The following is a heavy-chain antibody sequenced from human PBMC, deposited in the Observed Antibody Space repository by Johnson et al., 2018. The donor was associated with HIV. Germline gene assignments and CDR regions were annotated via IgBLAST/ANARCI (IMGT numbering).Heavy chain of an antibody. J-gene: IGHJ3*02. CDR2: ISWNSGSI. CDR1: TFDDYA. Sequence: TFDDYAMNWVRQAPGKGLEWVSGISWNSGSIGYADSVKGRFTISRDNAKNSLYLQMNSLRAEDTALYYCAKDIAATADAFDIWGQGTMVTVSS. CDR3: AKDIAATADAFDI. V-gene: IGHV3-9*01. D-gene: IGHD6-25*01.